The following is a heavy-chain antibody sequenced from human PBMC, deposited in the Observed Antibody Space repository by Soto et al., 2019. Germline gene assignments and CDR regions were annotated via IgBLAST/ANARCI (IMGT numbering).Heavy chain of an antibody. J-gene: IGHJ6*02. CDR1: GFSLSTSGVG. V-gene: IGHV2-5*02. CDR3: SHARHPYYYCGMDV. CDR2: IYWDDGK. Sequence: QITLKESGPTLVKPTQTLTLTCTFSGFSLSTSGVGVGWIRQPPGKALEWLALIYWDDGKRYSPSLKSRLTITKDTSKNQVVLTMTNMDPVDTATYYCSHARHPYYYCGMDVWGQGTTVTVSS.